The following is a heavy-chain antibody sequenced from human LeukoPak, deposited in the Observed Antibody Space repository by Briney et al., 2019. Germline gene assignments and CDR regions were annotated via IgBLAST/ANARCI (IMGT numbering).Heavy chain of an antibody. V-gene: IGHV4-39*07. Sequence: PSETLSLTCTVSGGSISSSSYYWGWIRQPPGKGLEWIGSIYYSGSTYYNPSLKSRVTISVDKSKNQFSLKLNSVTAADTAVYYCARIAYSYGTAFDYWGQGTLVTVSS. D-gene: IGHD5-18*01. CDR2: IYYSGST. CDR1: GGSISSSSYY. J-gene: IGHJ4*02. CDR3: ARIAYSYGTAFDY.